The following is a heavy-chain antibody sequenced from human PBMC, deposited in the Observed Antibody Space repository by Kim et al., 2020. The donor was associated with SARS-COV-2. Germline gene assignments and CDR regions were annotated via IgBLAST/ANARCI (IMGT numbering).Heavy chain of an antibody. D-gene: IGHD3-3*01. CDR2: FNSDGSTT. Sequence: GGSLRLSCAASGFSFSRYWVHWVRQAPGKALVWVSRFNSDGSTTSYADSVKGRFTISRDNAKNTLYLQMNSLRAEDTAVYYCARSLLTISYGMDVWGHGTTVTVSS. CDR1: GFSFSRYW. V-gene: IGHV3-74*01. J-gene: IGHJ6*02. CDR3: ARSLLTISYGMDV.